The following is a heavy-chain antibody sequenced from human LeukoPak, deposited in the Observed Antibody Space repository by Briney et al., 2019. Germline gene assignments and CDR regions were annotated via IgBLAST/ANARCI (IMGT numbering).Heavy chain of an antibody. CDR1: GGSISSYY. D-gene: IGHD6-19*01. J-gene: IGHJ3*01. CDR2: IYYSGST. V-gene: IGHV4-59*01. CDR3: ARHISVSYDAFDL. Sequence: SETLSLTCTVSGGSISSYYWSWIRQPPGKGLEWIGYIYYSGSTNYNTSLKSRVTISVDTSKNQFSLKLSSVTAADTAVYYCARHISVSYDAFDLWGRGTMVTVSS.